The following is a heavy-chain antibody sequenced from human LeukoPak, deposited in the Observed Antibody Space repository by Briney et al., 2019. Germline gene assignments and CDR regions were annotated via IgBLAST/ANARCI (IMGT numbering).Heavy chain of an antibody. CDR1: GFTFSNYG. CDR2: VSYDGTNK. J-gene: IGHJ4*02. Sequence: PGGSLRLSCAASGFTFSNYGMHWVRQAPGKGLEWVAIVSYDGTNKYYADSVKGRFTISRDNSKNTLYLQMNSLRAEDTAVYYCARDRSILTGTFDNWGQGTLVTVSS. D-gene: IGHD3-9*01. V-gene: IGHV3-30*03. CDR3: ARDRSILTGTFDN.